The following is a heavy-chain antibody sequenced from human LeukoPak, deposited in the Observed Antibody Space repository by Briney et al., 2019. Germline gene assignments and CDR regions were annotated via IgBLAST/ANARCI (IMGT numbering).Heavy chain of an antibody. CDR2: ISYDGSNK. V-gene: IGHV3-30*18. D-gene: IGHD1-26*01. CDR1: GFTFSSYG. CDR3: AKDPNYSGSYGDY. Sequence: GRSLRLSCAASGFTFSSYGMHWVRQAPGKGLEWVAVISYDGSNKYYADSVKGRFTISRDNSKNTLYLQMNSLRAEDTAVYYCAKDPNYSGSYGDYWGQGTLVTVPS. J-gene: IGHJ4*02.